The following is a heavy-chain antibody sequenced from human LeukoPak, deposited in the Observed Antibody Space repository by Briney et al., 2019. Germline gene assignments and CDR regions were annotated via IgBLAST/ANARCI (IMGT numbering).Heavy chain of an antibody. D-gene: IGHD3-10*01. V-gene: IGHV1-69*05. J-gene: IGHJ4*02. Sequence: GASVKVSCKASGYTFTNYGISWVRQAPGQGLEWMGGIIPIFGTANYAQKFQGRVTITTDESTSTAYMELSSLRSEDTAVYYCARASPYYGSGSYYPFDYWGQGTLVTVSS. CDR3: ARASPYYGSGSYYPFDY. CDR2: IIPIFGTA. CDR1: GYTFTNYG.